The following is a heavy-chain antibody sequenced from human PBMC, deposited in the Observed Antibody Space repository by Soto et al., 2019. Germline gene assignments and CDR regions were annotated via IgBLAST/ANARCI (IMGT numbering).Heavy chain of an antibody. Sequence: QVQLQESGPGLVKPSETLSLTCTVSGGSVSSDGYYWTWIRQPPGKGLEWIGYIFYSGSTNYNPSLKSRVTISVDTSKNQFSLKLSSVTAADPAVYYCAYWYTSSSSNFDSWGQGTLVTVSS. D-gene: IGHD6-13*01. CDR1: GGSVSSDGYY. J-gene: IGHJ4*02. CDR3: AYWYTSSSSNFDS. V-gene: IGHV4-61*08. CDR2: IFYSGST.